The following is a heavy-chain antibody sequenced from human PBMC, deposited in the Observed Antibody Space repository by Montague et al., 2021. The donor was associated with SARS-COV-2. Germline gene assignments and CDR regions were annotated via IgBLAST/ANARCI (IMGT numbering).Heavy chain of an antibody. D-gene: IGHD3-9*01. CDR1: GFSLSTSGMC. CDR2: XDWDDDK. V-gene: IGHV2-70*01. CDR3: ARIRDYDILTGSYSGFDY. J-gene: IGHJ4*02. Sequence: PALVKPTQTLTLTCTFSGFSLSTSGMCVSWIRQPPGKALERLALXDWDDDKYYSTSLKTRHTISKDTSKNQVVLTMTNMDPVDTATYYCARIRDYDILTGSYSGFDYWGQGTLVTVSS.